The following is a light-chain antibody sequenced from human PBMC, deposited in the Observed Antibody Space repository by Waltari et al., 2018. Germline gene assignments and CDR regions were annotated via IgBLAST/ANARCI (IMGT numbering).Light chain of an antibody. J-gene: IGLJ3*02. CDR2: SSN. V-gene: IGLV1-44*01. Sequence: QSVLTQPPSASGTPEQRVPIACSGSSSNLGSNTVYWYQQLPGPAPKFLIYSSNFRPSGVPDRFSGSKSGTSASLAISGLQSEDEADYYCAAWDDSLNGWVFGGGTKVTVL. CDR1: SSNLGSNT. CDR3: AAWDDSLNGWV.